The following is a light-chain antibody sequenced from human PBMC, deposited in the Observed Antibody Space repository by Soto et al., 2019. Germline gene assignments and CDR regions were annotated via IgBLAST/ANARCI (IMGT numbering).Light chain of an antibody. V-gene: IGKV1-5*01. Sequence: DLQMTQSPSTLSSSVGDRVTITCLASESISTWLAWYQQKPGKAPKLLIYDASSLESGVPSRFSGSGSGTEFTLTISSLQPDDFATYYCQKYNSYSEKFGQGTKVDIK. CDR3: QKYNSYSEK. J-gene: IGKJ1*01. CDR1: ESISTW. CDR2: DAS.